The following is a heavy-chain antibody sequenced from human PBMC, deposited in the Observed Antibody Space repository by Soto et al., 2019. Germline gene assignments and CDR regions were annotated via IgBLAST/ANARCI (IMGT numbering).Heavy chain of an antibody. CDR2: IYYSGGT. D-gene: IGHD6-19*01. V-gene: IGHV4-31*03. J-gene: IGHJ4*02. Sequence: QVQLQESGPGLVKPSQTLSLTCTVSGGSISSGGYYWNWIRQQPGKGLEWIGYIYYSGGTHYNPSLSSRVTMSVATSKTQFSLELSSVTAADTAVYYCTRAAGIAVTGTSDYWGQGTLVTVSS. CDR1: GGSISSGGYY. CDR3: TRAAGIAVTGTSDY.